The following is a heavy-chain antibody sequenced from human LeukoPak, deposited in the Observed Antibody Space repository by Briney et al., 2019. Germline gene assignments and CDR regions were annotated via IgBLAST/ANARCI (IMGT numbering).Heavy chain of an antibody. J-gene: IGHJ5*02. D-gene: IGHD2-21*02. CDR1: GGSISSYY. Sequence: PSETLSLTCTVSGGSISSYYWSWIRQHPGKGLEWIGNIYYSGSPNYNPSLKSRVTISVDTSKNQFSLKLSSVTAADTAVYYCARKNCGGDCYSFNWFDPWGQGTLVTVSS. CDR2: IYYSGSP. V-gene: IGHV4-59*06. CDR3: ARKNCGGDCYSFNWFDP.